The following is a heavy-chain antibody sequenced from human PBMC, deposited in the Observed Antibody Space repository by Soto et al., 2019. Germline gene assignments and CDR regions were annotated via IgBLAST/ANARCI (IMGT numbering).Heavy chain of an antibody. CDR2: ISSSSSYI. Sequence: EVQLVESGGGLVKPGGSLRLSCAASGFTFSSYSMNWVRQAPGKGLEWVSSISSSSSYIYYADSVKGRFTISRDNAKNSLYLQMNSLRAEDTAVYYCARDVAYSGSFYYYYYGMAVWGQGTTVTVSS. D-gene: IGHD1-26*01. CDR1: GFTFSSYS. CDR3: ARDVAYSGSFYYYYYGMAV. J-gene: IGHJ6*02. V-gene: IGHV3-21*01.